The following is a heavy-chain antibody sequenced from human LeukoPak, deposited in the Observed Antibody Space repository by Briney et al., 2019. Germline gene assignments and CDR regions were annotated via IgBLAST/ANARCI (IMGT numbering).Heavy chain of an antibody. V-gene: IGHV4-59*01. D-gene: IGHD4/OR15-4a*01. CDR2: IYYSGST. CDR1: GGSISSYY. J-gene: IGHJ5*02. Sequence: PSETLSLTCTVSGGSISSYYWSWIRQPPGKGLEWIGYIYYSGSTNYNPSLKSRVAISVDTSKNQFSLKLSSVTAADTAVYYCARVPRLFNWFDPWGQGTLVTVSS. CDR3: ARVPRLFNWFDP.